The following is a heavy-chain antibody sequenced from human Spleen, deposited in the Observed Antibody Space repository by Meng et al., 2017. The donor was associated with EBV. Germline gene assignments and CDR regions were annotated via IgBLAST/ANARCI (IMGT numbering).Heavy chain of an antibody. CDR2: TYYRSKWYN. V-gene: IGHV6-1*01. Sequence: VQLHQSGPGPVTPSQTLSLTVAISRDSVSNINGGWNWIRQSPARGLEWLGRTYYRSKWYNDYAVSVKGRITINPDTTKNQVSLQLNSVTPEDTAVYYCAGVGSTISTDWFDTWGQGTLVTVSS. J-gene: IGHJ5*02. CDR1: RDSVSNINGG. D-gene: IGHD3-9*01. CDR3: AGVGSTISTDWFDT.